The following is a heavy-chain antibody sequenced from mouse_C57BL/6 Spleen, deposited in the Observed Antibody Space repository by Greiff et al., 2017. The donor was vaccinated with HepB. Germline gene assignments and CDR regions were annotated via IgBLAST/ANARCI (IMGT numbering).Heavy chain of an antibody. D-gene: IGHD1-1*01. CDR3: TATTVVSYDAMDY. Sequence: DVQLQQSVAELVRPGASVKLSCTASGFNIKNTYMHWVKQRPEQGLEWIGRIDPANGNTKYAPKFQGKATITADTSSNTAYLQLSSLTSEDDAIYYCTATTVVSYDAMDYWGRGTSVTVSS. CDR2: IDPANGNT. CDR1: GFNIKNTY. V-gene: IGHV14-3*01. J-gene: IGHJ4*01.